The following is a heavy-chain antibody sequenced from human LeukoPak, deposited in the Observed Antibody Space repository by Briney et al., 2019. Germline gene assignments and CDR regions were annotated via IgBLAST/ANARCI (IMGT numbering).Heavy chain of an antibody. CDR1: GFTFSSYG. CDR2: ISYDGSNK. V-gene: IGHV3-30*18. CDR3: AKDDQEGSGSGRSRNYYYYGMDV. Sequence: GGSLRLSCAASGFTFSSYGMHWVRQAPGKGLGWVAVISYDGSNKYYADSVKGRFTISRDNSKNTLYLQMNSLRAEDTAVNYCAKDDQEGSGSGRSRNYYYYGMDVWGQGTTVTVSS. J-gene: IGHJ6*02. D-gene: IGHD3-10*01.